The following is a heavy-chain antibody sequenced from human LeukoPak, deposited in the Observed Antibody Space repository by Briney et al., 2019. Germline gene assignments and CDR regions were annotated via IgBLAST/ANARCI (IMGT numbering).Heavy chain of an antibody. D-gene: IGHD5-18*01. Sequence: ASVKVSCKASGYTFTSYGISWVRQAPGQGLEWMGWISAYNGNTNYAQKLQGRVTMTTDTSASTAYMELSSLRSEDTAVYYCARDPAIGYYGMDVWGQGTTVTVS. CDR1: GYTFTSYG. J-gene: IGHJ6*02. V-gene: IGHV1-18*01. CDR3: ARDPAIGYYGMDV. CDR2: ISAYNGNT.